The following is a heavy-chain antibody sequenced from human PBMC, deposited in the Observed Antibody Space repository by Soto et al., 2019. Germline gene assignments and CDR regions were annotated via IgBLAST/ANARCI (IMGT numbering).Heavy chain of an antibody. CDR1: GFTFSNYA. D-gene: IGHD2-2*01. CDR3: AKNQPSWATRAAFDY. CDR2: ISGGNGDST. V-gene: IGHV3-23*01. J-gene: IGHJ4*02. Sequence: EAQLLESGGGLVQPGGSLRLSCAASGFTFSNYAMNWVRQAPGKGLEWVSGISGGNGDSTFYADSVKGRFTISRDNSKNTLHLQMNSLRTEDTAVYYCAKNQPSWATRAAFDYWGQGTLVTVSS.